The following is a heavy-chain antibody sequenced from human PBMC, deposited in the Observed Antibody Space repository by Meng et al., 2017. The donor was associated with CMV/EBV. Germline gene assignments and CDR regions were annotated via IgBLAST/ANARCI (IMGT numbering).Heavy chain of an antibody. V-gene: IGHV1-69*01. CDR1: GCTFSSYA. CDR3: ARMPRDGYNYIDY. J-gene: IGHJ4*02. D-gene: IGHD5-24*01. Sequence: VQAVRSGAELKQPGSSVKVSCKASGCTFSSYAISWVRQAPGQGLEWMGGIIPIFGTANYAQKFQGRVTITADESTSTAYMELSSLRSEDTAVYYCARMPRDGYNYIDYWGQGTLVTVSS. CDR2: IIPIFGTA.